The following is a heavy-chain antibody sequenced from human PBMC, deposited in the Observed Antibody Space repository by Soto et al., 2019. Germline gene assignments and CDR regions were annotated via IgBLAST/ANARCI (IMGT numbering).Heavy chain of an antibody. CDR1: GFTFTDHY. J-gene: IGHJ4*02. CDR2: INSRGSNI. Sequence: QVQLVESGGGLVKPGGSLRLSCTASGFTFTDHYMTWIRQAPGKGLEWVSYINSRGSNIYYADSVRGRFTISRDNAKNSVYLQMSSLRAEDTVIYYCARDIRGANWGQGTLVIVSS. D-gene: IGHD3-10*01. V-gene: IGHV3-11*01. CDR3: ARDIRGAN.